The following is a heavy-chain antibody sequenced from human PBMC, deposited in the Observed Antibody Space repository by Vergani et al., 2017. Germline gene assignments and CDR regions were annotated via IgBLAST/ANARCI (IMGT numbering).Heavy chain of an antibody. CDR3: AHNPSVVRGLNNGLYYYYYFGLDV. CDR2: IYWNDDK. J-gene: IGHJ6*02. D-gene: IGHD3-10*01. CDR1: GFSLSTSGEG. Sequence: QITLKESGPTLVRPTQTLTLTCTFSGFSLSTSGEGVAWIRQPPGKALEWLALIYWNDDKRYSPSLKSRLTISKDTSKNRVVLTMTNMDPVDTAIYFCAHNPSVVRGLNNGLYYYYYFGLDVWGHGTTVTVSS. V-gene: IGHV2-5*01.